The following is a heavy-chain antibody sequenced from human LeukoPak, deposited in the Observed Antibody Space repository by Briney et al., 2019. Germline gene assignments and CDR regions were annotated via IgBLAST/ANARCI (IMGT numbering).Heavy chain of an antibody. CDR3: ARGSTMLEAHGAFDV. V-gene: IGHV3-53*01. D-gene: IGHD3-10*02. CDR2: INSGGST. J-gene: IGHJ3*01. Sequence: PGGSVRLSCAASGFTVSSYYMNWVRQAPGKGLEWVSVINSGGSTYYSEYVKGRFTISRDNSKNPLYLQMNSLRAEDTAVYYCARGSTMLEAHGAFDVWGRGTMVTVSS. CDR1: GFTVSSYY.